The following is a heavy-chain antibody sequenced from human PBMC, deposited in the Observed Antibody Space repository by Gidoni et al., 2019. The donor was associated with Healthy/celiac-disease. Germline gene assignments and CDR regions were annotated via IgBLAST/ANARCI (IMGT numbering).Heavy chain of an antibody. V-gene: IGHV3-23*01. D-gene: IGHD1-26*01. CDR3: AKDPHRPTLPLLVGATGIDY. Sequence: EVQLLEPGVGLVQPGWSLRLPCAASGFTFTSYAMSWVRQAPGKGLEWVSAISGSGGSTYYADSVKGRFTISRDNSKNTLYLQMNSLRAEDTAVYYCAKDPHRPTLPLLVGATGIDYWGQGTLVTVSS. J-gene: IGHJ4*02. CDR1: GFTFTSYA. CDR2: ISGSGGST.